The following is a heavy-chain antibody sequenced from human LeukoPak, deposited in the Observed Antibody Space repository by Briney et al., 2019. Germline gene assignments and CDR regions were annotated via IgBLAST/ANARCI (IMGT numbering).Heavy chain of an antibody. Sequence: GGSLRLSCAASGFTFSTYSMNWVRQAPGKGPEWVSTISTTSSSYIYYADSVKGRFTISRDNAKNSLFLQMNSLRAEDTAVYYCARALPSSYYYFDYWGQGTLVTVSS. CDR2: ISTTSSSYI. J-gene: IGHJ4*02. CDR1: GFTFSTYS. CDR3: ARALPSSYYYFDY. D-gene: IGHD6-13*01. V-gene: IGHV3-21*01.